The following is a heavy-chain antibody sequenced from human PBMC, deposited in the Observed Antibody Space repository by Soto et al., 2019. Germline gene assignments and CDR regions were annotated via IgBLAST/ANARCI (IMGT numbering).Heavy chain of an antibody. CDR2: ISSGGSTI. J-gene: IGHJ5*02. CDR3: ARELGYCSGRSCYSLWFDH. D-gene: IGHD2-15*01. CDR1: GFTFSSYE. Sequence: GGSLRLSCAASGFTFSSYEMNWVRQAPGKGLEWVSYISSGGSTIYYADSVKGRFTISRDNAKNSLYLQMNSLRAEDTAVYYCARELGYCSGRSCYSLWFDHWGQGTLVTVSS. V-gene: IGHV3-48*03.